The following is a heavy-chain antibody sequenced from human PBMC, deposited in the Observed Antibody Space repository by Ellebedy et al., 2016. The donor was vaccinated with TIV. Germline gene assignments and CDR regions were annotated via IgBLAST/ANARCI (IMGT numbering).Heavy chain of an antibody. V-gene: IGHV1-18*01. CDR2: IGAYNGNT. D-gene: IGHD6-6*01. Sequence: ASVKVSXXASGYTFTSFGISWVRQAPGQGLEWMGWIGAYNGNTDYLQKLQGRVTMTTDTSTNTVYMELRSLRSDDTAVYYCARVSVDLVIGYHYYSMDVWGKGTTVIVSS. CDR3: ARVSVDLVIGYHYYSMDV. J-gene: IGHJ6*03. CDR1: GYTFTSFG.